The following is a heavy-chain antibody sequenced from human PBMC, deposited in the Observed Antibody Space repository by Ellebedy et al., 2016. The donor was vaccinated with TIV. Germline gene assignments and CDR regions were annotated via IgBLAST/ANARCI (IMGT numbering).Heavy chain of an antibody. CDR1: GFSLTTNGVA. Sequence: SGPTLVKPTQTLTLTCTFSGFSLTTNGVAVDWIRQPPGKALEWLALIYWNDEKAYNPSLKSRLSITKDTAKNQVVLTMTNMDPVDTATYYCARTLMYCGGDCSYYFDYWGQGTLVTVSS. J-gene: IGHJ4*02. D-gene: IGHD2-21*02. CDR2: IYWNDEK. CDR3: ARTLMYCGGDCSYYFDY. V-gene: IGHV2-5*01.